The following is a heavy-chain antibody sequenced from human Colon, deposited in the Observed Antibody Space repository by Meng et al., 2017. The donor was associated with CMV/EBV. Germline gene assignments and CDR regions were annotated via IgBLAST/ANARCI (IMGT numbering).Heavy chain of an antibody. CDR2: IYNNGDT. CDR1: GFTVSNFH. D-gene: IGHD1-26*01. Sequence: GESLKISCAASGFTVSNFHMCWVRQAPGKGLECVSAIYNNGDTYHTDAVKGRFTISRDNSRNTLYLQMNSLRAEDTAVYYCARVRLGATRDYWGQGTLVTVSS. V-gene: IGHV3-66*02. CDR3: ARVRLGATRDY. J-gene: IGHJ4*02.